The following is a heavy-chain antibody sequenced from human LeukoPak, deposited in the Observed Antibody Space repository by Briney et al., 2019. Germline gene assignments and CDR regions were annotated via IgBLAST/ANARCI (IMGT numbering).Heavy chain of an antibody. CDR2: IGGSAGGA. Sequence: GGSLRLSCAASGFTFSSYGMHWVRQAPGKGLEWVSAIGGSAGGAFYADSVKGRFTISRDNSKNTLYLQMNSLRAEDTAIYYCAKKGCTSISCYNNFWGQGTLVTVSS. D-gene: IGHD2-2*02. CDR1: GFTFSSYG. V-gene: IGHV3-23*01. CDR3: AKKGCTSISCYNNF. J-gene: IGHJ4*02.